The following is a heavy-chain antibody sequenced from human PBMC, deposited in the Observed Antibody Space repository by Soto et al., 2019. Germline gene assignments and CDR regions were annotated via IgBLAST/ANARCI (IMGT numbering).Heavy chain of an antibody. CDR1: GDSISSGYH. Sequence: SETLSLTCAVSGDSISSGYHWAWIRQPPGKGLEWVASIYHTGTTYYNPSLKSRLTISMDTSKNRLSLNLTSVTAADTAIYYCARAPIAVSASAFDQWGQGTLVTVSS. CDR3: ARAPIAVSASAFDQ. J-gene: IGHJ4*02. V-gene: IGHV4-38-2*01. D-gene: IGHD2-8*01. CDR2: IYHTGTT.